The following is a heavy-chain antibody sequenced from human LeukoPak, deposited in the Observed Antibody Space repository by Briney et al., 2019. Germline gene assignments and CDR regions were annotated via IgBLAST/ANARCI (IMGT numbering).Heavy chain of an antibody. CDR2: IYYTGST. Sequence: SETLSLTCTVSGGSISSYYWSWIRQPPGKGREWIGYIYYTGSTNYNPSLKSRVTLSLDTSKNQFSLNLISVTAADTAVYYCARDRGTYYYDSRQGAFDIWGQGTMVTVSS. D-gene: IGHD3-22*01. V-gene: IGHV4-59*01. J-gene: IGHJ3*02. CDR3: ARDRGTYYYDSRQGAFDI. CDR1: GGSISSYY.